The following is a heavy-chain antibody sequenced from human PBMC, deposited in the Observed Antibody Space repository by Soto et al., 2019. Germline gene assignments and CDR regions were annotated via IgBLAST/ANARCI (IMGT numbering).Heavy chain of an antibody. V-gene: IGHV2-70*01. CDR3: ARIPVAGLYYFDY. CDR1: GFSLSTSGMC. Sequence: GSGPTLVNPTQTLTLACTFSGFSLSTSGMCVGWIRQPPGKPLEWLALIDWDDDKYYSTSLKTRLTISKDTSKNQVVLTMTNMDPVDTGTYYCARIPVAGLYYFDYWGQGTLVTVSS. J-gene: IGHJ4*02. D-gene: IGHD6-19*01. CDR2: IDWDDDK.